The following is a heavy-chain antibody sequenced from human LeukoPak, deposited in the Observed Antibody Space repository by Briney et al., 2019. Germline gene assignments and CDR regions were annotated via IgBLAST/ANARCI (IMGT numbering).Heavy chain of an antibody. CDR1: GFTFSSYS. J-gene: IGHJ4*02. Sequence: GGSLRLSCAASGFTFSSYSMNWVRQAPGKGLEWVSYISSSSSTIYYADSVKGRFTISRDNAKNSLYLQMNRLRPEDAAVYYCAKAPVTTCRGAFCYPFDYWGLGTLVTVSS. V-gene: IGHV3-48*01. CDR3: AKAPVTTCRGAFCYPFDY. D-gene: IGHD2-15*01. CDR2: ISSSSSTI.